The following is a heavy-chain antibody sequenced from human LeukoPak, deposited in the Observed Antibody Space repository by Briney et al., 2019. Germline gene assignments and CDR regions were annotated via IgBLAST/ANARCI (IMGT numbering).Heavy chain of an antibody. CDR1: GYSSTNYG. Sequence: ASVKVSCKASGYSSTNYGISWVRQAPRQGLEWMGWIHIYRGNTNYAQKFQGRVTMTTDTSTSTVCMEVRGLRSDDTAMYYCARDVGITVADSFDPWGQGTLVTVSS. V-gene: IGHV1-18*01. CDR2: IHIYRGNT. J-gene: IGHJ5*02. CDR3: ARDVGITVADSFDP. D-gene: IGHD6-13*01.